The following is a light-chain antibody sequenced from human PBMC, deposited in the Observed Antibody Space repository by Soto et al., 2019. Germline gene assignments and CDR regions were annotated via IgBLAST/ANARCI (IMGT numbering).Light chain of an antibody. V-gene: IGLV2-11*01. CDR1: SNDVGGYNY. J-gene: IGLJ2*01. CDR3: CSYAGSYTLVI. CDR2: DVN. Sequence: QSVLTQPRSVSGSPGQSVTISCTGTSNDVGGYNYVSWYQQHPGKAPKLMIYDVNKRPSGVPDRFSGSKSGNTASLTISGLQAEDEADYYCCSYAGSYTLVIFGGGTKLTVL.